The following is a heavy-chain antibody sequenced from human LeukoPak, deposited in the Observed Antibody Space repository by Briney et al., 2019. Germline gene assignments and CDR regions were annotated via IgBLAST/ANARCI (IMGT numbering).Heavy chain of an antibody. J-gene: IGHJ4*02. CDR1: GGSISSYY. D-gene: IGHD3-9*01. CDR3: ARKDGDW. Sequence: SETLSLTCTVSGGSISSYYWSWIRQPPGKGLEWIGYIYYSGSTSYNPSLKSRVTISLDTSKNQVSLRLSSVTAADTAVYYCARKDGDWWGQGTLVTVSS. CDR2: IYYSGST. V-gene: IGHV4-59*08.